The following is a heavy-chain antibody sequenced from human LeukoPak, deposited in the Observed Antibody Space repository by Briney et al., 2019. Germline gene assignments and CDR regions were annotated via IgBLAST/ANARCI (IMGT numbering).Heavy chain of an antibody. V-gene: IGHV3-72*01. Sequence: AGSLRLSCAASGFTFSDHFLDWVRQSPGKGLEWVGRTRNKANSYITEYAASVKGRFTISRDDSKNSLYLQMSSLKTDDTAMYYCASIRGTFGYWGQGNLVTVSS. CDR3: ASIRGTFGY. D-gene: IGHD1-26*01. J-gene: IGHJ4*02. CDR1: GFTFSDHF. CDR2: TRNKANSYIT.